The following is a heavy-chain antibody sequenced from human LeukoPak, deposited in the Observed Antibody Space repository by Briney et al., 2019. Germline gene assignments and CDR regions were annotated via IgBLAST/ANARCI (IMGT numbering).Heavy chain of an antibody. CDR1: GFTFNIYT. V-gene: IGHV3-23*01. J-gene: IGHJ4*02. CDR2: TCETADSA. Sequence: GGALRLSCAASGFTFNIYTMTWVGQAPGKGLEGVAITCETADSAYYADSVKGRFTISRDNSKNTLYLQMNSLRAEDTAIYYCAKSRGIYDNSGWRTFDYWGQGTLVTVSS. D-gene: IGHD5-12*01. CDR3: AKSRGIYDNSGWRTFDY.